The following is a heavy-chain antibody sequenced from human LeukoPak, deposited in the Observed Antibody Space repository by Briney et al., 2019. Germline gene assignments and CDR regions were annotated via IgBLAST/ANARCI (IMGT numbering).Heavy chain of an antibody. CDR1: GYSISSGYY. Sequence: SETLSLTCTVSGYSISSGYYWGWIRQPPGKGLEWIGSIYHSGSTYYNPSLKSRVTISVDTSKNQFSLKLSSVTAADTAVYYCARDSGTSGEVKFDPWGQGALVTVSS. D-gene: IGHD3-10*01. CDR3: ARDSGTSGEVKFDP. J-gene: IGHJ5*02. V-gene: IGHV4-38-2*02. CDR2: IYHSGST.